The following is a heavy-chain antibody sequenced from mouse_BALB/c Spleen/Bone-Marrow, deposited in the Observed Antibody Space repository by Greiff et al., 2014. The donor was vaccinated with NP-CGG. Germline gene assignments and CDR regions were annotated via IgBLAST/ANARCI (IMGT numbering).Heavy chain of an antibody. CDR1: GFNIKDTY. Sequence: EVQVVESGAELVKPGASVRLPCTASGFNIKDTYMHWVKQRPDQGLEWIGRIDPANGNAKHDPKFQGKAAITADTSSNTTYLQLSSLTSEDTAFYYCAIYFYFDYWGQGTTLTVSS. D-gene: IGHD2-3*01. CDR2: IDPANGNA. V-gene: IGHV14-3*02. CDR3: AIYFYFDY. J-gene: IGHJ2*01.